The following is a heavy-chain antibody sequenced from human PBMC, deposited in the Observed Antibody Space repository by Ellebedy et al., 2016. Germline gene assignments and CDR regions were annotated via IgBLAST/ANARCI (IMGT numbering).Heavy chain of an antibody. V-gene: IGHV4-31*03. CDR1: GGSISSVCYY. CDR3: ARGGYTYYFDY. J-gene: IGHJ4*02. D-gene: IGHD5-12*01. CDR2: IYYSGST. Sequence: SETLSLXCTVSGGSISSVCYYWSWIRQHPGKGLEWIGYIYYSGSTYYNPSLKSRVTISVDTSKNQFSLKLSSVTAADTAVYYCARGGYTYYFDYWGQGTLVTVSS.